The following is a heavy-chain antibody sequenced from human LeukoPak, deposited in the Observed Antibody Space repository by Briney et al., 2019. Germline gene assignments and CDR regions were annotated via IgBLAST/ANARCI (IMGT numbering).Heavy chain of an antibody. D-gene: IGHD6-19*01. CDR3: ARERFSSGWYYYFDY. V-gene: IGHV3-53*04. CDR1: GFTVSSNY. Sequence: PGGSLRLSCAASGFTVSSNYMSWVRQAPGKGLEWVSVIYSGGSTYYADSVKGRFTISRHNSKNTLYLQMNSLRAEDTAVYYCARERFSSGWYYYFDYWGQGTLSPSPQ. CDR2: IYSGGST. J-gene: IGHJ4*02.